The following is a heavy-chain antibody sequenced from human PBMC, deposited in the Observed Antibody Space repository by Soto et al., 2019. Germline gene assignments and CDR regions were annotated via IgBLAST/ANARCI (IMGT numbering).Heavy chain of an antibody. CDR2: IAQDGSEE. Sequence: EVQLVESGGGVVQPGWSLRLSCAASGFTFYSYWMSWVRQAPGRGLESVANIAQDGSEEYYVDSVKGRFTISGDNVRNSLYLQMNSLRSEDTAMYFCATANRGFSLTSWGQGTLVTVSS. CDR1: GFTFYSYW. V-gene: IGHV3-7*01. D-gene: IGHD2-8*01. CDR3: ATANRGFSLTS. J-gene: IGHJ5*02.